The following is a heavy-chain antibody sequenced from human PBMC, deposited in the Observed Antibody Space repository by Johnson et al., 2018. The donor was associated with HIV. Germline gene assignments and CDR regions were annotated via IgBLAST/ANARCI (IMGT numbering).Heavy chain of an antibody. CDR1: GFTFRDYY. D-gene: IGHD5-12*01. J-gene: IGHJ3*02. Sequence: EVQLVESGGDLVQPGGSLRLSCAASGFTFRDYYMSWIRQAPGKGLEWVGRIKSKSDGGTTDYAAPVKGRFTMSRDDSKNTLYLQMNSLKTEDTAVYYCTTGWYSGYDLPNAFDIWGQGTMVTVSS. CDR2: IKSKSDGGTT. CDR3: TTGWYSGYDLPNAFDI. V-gene: IGHV3-15*01.